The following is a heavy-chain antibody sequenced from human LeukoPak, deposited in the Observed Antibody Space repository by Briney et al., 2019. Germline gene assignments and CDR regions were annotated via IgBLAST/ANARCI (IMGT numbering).Heavy chain of an antibody. CDR2: ISTSGCT. J-gene: IGHJ5*02. CDR3: AREPVAVAGIPTWFDP. D-gene: IGHD6-19*01. V-gene: IGHV4-4*07. Sequence: ETVSLTCTVSGGSISSYYWSWIRQPAGKGLEWIGRISTSGCTNYNPSLKSRVTMSVDTSKNQFSLKLSSVTAADTAVYYCAREPVAVAGIPTWFDPWGQGTLVTASS. CDR1: GGSISSYY.